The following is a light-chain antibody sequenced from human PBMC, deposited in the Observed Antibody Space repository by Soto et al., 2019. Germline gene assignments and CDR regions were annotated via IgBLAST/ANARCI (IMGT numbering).Light chain of an antibody. CDR2: DAS. CDR1: QTVRNNY. J-gene: IGKJ1*01. Sequence: EFVLTQSPGTLSLSPGERATLSCRASQTVRNNYLAWYQQKPGQAPRLLIYDASSRATGIPDRFSGSGSGTDFTLTISSLQPEDFATYYCQQSYSTPPGTFGQGTKVDIK. V-gene: IGKV3D-20*02. CDR3: QQSYSTPPGT.